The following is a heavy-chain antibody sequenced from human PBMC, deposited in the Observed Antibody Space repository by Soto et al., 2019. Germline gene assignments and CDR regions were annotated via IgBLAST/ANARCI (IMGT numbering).Heavy chain of an antibody. D-gene: IGHD2-2*01. CDR1: GYTFTSYA. V-gene: IGHV1-3*01. CDR2: INAGNGNT. J-gene: IGHJ3*02. CDR3: ARVVPAANDAFDI. Sequence: GASVKVSCKASGYTFTSYAMHWVRQAPGQRLEWMGWINAGNGNTKYSQKFQGRVTITRETSASTAYMELSSLRSDDTAVYYCARVVPAANDAFDIRGQGTMVTVSS.